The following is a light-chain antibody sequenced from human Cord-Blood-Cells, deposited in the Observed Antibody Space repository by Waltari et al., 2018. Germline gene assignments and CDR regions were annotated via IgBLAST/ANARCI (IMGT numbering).Light chain of an antibody. Sequence: SYELTQPPSVPVSPGQTASITCSGDKLGDKYACWYQQKPGQSPVLVIYQDSKRPSGIPERFSGSNSGNTATLTISGTQAMDEADYYCQAWDSSTAEVFGTGTKVTVL. CDR1: KLGDKY. J-gene: IGLJ1*01. CDR2: QDS. CDR3: QAWDSSTAEV. V-gene: IGLV3-1*01.